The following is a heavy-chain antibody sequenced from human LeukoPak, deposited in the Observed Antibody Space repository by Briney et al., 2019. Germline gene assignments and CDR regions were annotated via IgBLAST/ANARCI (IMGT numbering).Heavy chain of an antibody. J-gene: IGHJ4*02. D-gene: IGHD5-12*01. CDR1: GGSMSGHY. CDR2: IYSSGAT. CDR3: GREGGYDYVDY. Sequence: KPSETLSLTCIVSGGSMSGHYWSWIRQSPGKGLEWIGYIYSSGATTYNPSLRGRVSISFGTSENRISLKLKSVNAADTAVYYCGREGGYDYVDYWGQGTLVTVSS. V-gene: IGHV4-59*11.